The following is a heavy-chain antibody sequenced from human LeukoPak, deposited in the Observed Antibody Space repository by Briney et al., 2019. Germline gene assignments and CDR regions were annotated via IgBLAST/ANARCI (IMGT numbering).Heavy chain of an antibody. J-gene: IGHJ4*02. D-gene: IGHD2/OR15-2a*01. CDR2: TAYDGAEK. Sequence: GGSLRLSCAASGSTFSGHLLHWVRQAPGKGLEWVGGTAYDGAEKYYADSVRGRFAISRDNSKSTVYLEMNSLSPEDAAVYYCAREGDRHFTFDYWGRGTLVTVSS. V-gene: IGHV3-30*01. CDR3: AREGDRHFTFDY. CDR1: GSTFSGHL.